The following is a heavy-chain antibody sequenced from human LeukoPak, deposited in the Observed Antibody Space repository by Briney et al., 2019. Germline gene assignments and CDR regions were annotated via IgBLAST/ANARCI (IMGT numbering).Heavy chain of an antibody. V-gene: IGHV4-34*01. CDR2: LNHSGST. CDR1: GVSFSGYY. CDR3: ARGRRRGHKRCLQTNWFDP. D-gene: IGHD1-1*01. Sequence: SSETLSLTCALSGVSFSGYYWSGIRHPPEEGLEWIWELNHSGSTNHNPSLQRRVTISLDTTKNQFSLKMSSVTSADTAVYYCARGRRRGHKRCLQTNWFDPGGQGTLVTVSS. J-gene: IGHJ5*02.